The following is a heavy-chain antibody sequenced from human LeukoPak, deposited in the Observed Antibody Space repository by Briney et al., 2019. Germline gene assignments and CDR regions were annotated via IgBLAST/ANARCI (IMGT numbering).Heavy chain of an antibody. V-gene: IGHV3-15*05. CDR3: VRDYQFIQEV. CDR2: IKRETDGGTI. D-gene: IGHD3-16*01. CDR1: GFTLNNAW. Sequence: GGSLRLSCAASGFTLNNAWMSWVRQAPGKGLEWLGRIKRETDGGTIDYAAPVKGRFTISRDDSRNTLYLQMDILRVEDTALYFCVRDYQFIQEVWGQGTTVTVSS. J-gene: IGHJ6*02.